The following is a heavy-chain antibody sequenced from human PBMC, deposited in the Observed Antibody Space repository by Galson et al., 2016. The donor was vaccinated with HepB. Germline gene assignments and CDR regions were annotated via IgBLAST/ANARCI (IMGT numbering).Heavy chain of an antibody. V-gene: IGHV3-48*01. CDR3: ARDNWDDAGCSVDH. J-gene: IGHJ1*01. CDR2: ISTSSSTI. CDR1: GFTFSTYS. Sequence: SLRLSCAASGFTFSTYSMDWVRQAPGKGLEWISYISTSSSTIYYADSVKGRFTISRDDATNSLYLQMNSLRAEDTAVYYCARDNWDDAGCSVDHWGRGTLVSVSS. D-gene: IGHD1-20*01.